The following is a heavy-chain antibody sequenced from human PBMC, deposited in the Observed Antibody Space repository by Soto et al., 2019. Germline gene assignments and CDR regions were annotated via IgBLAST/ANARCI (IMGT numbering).Heavy chain of an antibody. CDR2: IIPIFGTA. D-gene: IGHD1-20*01. CDR1: GGTFSSYA. V-gene: IGHV1-69*06. CDR3: ARLPRITGTTGFFDY. J-gene: IGHJ4*02. Sequence: QVQLVQSGAEVKKPGSSVKVSCKASGGTFSSYAISWVRQATGQGLEWMGGIIPIFGTANYAQKFQGRVTITADKSTSTAYMELSSLRSEDTAVYYCARLPRITGTTGFFDYWGQGTLVTVSS.